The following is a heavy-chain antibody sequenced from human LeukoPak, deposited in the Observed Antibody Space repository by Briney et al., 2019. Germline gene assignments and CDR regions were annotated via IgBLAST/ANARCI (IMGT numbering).Heavy chain of an antibody. D-gene: IGHD7-27*01. CDR2: ISGSGGST. J-gene: IGHJ4*02. V-gene: IGHV3-23*01. CDR3: ARALLGLLDY. CDR1: GFTFSSYA. Sequence: GGSLRLPCAASGFTFSSYAMSWVRQAPGKGLEWVSVISGSGGSTYYADSVKGRFTISRDNSKNTLYLQMNSLRAEDTAVYYCARALLGLLDYWGQGTLVTVSS.